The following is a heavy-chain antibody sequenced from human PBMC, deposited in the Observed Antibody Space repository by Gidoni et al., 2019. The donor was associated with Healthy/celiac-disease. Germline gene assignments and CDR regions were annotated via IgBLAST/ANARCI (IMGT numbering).Heavy chain of an antibody. CDR3: ARQQLLVLDFDY. V-gene: IGHV4-61*02. CDR2: IYTSGST. CDR1: GASISSGSYY. Sequence: QVQLQESGPGLVKPSQTLSLTCTVSGASISSGSYYWSWIRQPAGKGLEWIGRIYTSGSTNYNPSLKSRVTISVDTSKNQFSLKLSSVTAADTAVYYCARQQLLVLDFDYWGQGTLVTVSS. D-gene: IGHD6-13*01. J-gene: IGHJ4*02.